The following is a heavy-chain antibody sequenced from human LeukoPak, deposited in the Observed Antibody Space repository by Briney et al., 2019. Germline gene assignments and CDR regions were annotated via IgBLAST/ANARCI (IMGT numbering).Heavy chain of an antibody. CDR2: NYYSGGG. J-gene: IGHJ6*03. Sequence: SETLSLTCSVSGGSISTYYWSWIRQPPGKGLEWIGYNYYSGGGIYSPSLKSRVTISLDTSKNQFSLKLSSVTAADTAVYYCARGLIPFPRHYYYLDVWGKGTTVIVSS. CDR1: GGSISTYY. V-gene: IGHV4-59*01. D-gene: IGHD2-21*02. CDR3: ARGLIPFPRHYYYLDV.